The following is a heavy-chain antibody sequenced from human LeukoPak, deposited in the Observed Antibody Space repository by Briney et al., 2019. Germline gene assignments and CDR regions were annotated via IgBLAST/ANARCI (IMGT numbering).Heavy chain of an antibody. D-gene: IGHD3-22*01. V-gene: IGHV3-30-3*01. CDR3: ARGVPMISDY. CDR2: ISYDGSNK. Sequence: GRSLRLSCAASGFTFSSYAMHWVRQAPGKGLYWVAVISYDGSNKYYADSVKGRFTISRDNSKNTLYLQMNSLRAEDTAVYYCARGVPMISDYWGQGTLVTVSS. CDR1: GFTFSSYA. J-gene: IGHJ4*02.